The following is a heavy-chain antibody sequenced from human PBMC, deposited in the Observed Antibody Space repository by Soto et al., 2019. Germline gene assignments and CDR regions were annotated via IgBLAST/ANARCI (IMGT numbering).Heavy chain of an antibody. CDR3: AKVTGYCSSSSCSREYYYYYGLDV. CDR1: GFTFSSYG. J-gene: IGHJ6*02. D-gene: IGHD2-2*01. V-gene: IGHV3-30*18. CDR2: ISYDGGNK. Sequence: LRLSCAASGFTFSSYGMHWVRQAPGKGLEWVAVISYDGGNKYYGDSVKGRFTISRDNPKNTVYLQMNSLRPEDTAVYYCAKVTGYCSSSSCSREYYYYYGLDVWGQGTTVTVSS.